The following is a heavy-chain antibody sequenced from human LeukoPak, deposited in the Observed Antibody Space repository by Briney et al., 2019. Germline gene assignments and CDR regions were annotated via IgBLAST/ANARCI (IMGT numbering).Heavy chain of an antibody. CDR2: ISSSSNTI. Sequence: GGSLRLSCAASGFIFSDYSMNWVRQAPGKGLEWISYISSSSNTIYYADSVKGRFTISRDNAKNALYLQMNSLRAEDTAVYYCARGLHLPDYLSPYWGQGTLVTVSS. D-gene: IGHD4-11*01. V-gene: IGHV3-48*01. CDR3: ARGLHLPDYLSPY. J-gene: IGHJ4*02. CDR1: GFIFSDYS.